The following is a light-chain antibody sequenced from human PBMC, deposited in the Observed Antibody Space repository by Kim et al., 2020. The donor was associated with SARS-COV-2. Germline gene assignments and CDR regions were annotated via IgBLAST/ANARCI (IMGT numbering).Light chain of an antibody. V-gene: IGKV1-39*01. CDR1: QSVSGW. CDR3: QQSYNFPRT. Sequence: DIQMTQSPSSLSASVGDRVTITCRASQSVSGWLNWYQQKPGKAPHLLIYRTSTLQPGVPPRFSGSASGTDFTLTINTLQPGDFATYFCQQSYNFPRTFGQGTKVDI. CDR2: RTS. J-gene: IGKJ1*01.